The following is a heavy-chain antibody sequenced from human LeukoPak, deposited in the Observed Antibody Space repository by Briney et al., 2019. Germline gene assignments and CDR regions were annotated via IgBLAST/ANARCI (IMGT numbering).Heavy chain of an antibody. CDR3: ARGVGEPPNFDY. Sequence: KPSETLSLTCTVSGGSISSGDYYWSWIRQPPGKGLEWIGYIYYSGSTYYNPSLKSRVTISVDTSKNQFSLKLSSVTAADTAVYYCARGVGEPPNFDYWGQGTLVTVSS. J-gene: IGHJ4*02. CDR1: GGSISSGDYY. V-gene: IGHV4-30-4*01. D-gene: IGHD3-10*01. CDR2: IYYSGST.